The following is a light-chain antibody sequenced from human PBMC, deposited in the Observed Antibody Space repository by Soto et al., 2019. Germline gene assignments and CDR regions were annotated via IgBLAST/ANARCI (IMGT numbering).Light chain of an antibody. CDR1: QSVSSY. V-gene: IGKV3-15*01. CDR3: QQNKDWPGT. Sequence: EIVMTHSPSTLAVSPVGRVTLSCRASQSVSSYLAWYQQKPGQAPRLLIYDASSRATGIPVRFSGSGSGTEFTLTISSLQSEDFGVYYCQQNKDWPGTFGQGTKVDIK. J-gene: IGKJ1*01. CDR2: DAS.